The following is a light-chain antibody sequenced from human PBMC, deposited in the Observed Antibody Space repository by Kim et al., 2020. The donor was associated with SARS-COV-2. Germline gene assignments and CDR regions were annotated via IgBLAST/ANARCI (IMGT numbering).Light chain of an antibody. CDR3: QQYNSYPMYT. CDR1: QSISSW. V-gene: IGKV1-5*03. Sequence: DIQMTQSPSTLSASVGDRVTITCRASQSISSWLAWYQQKPGKAPKLLIYKASTLESGVPSRFSGSGSGTEFTLTISSLQPDDFATYYCQQYNSYPMYTFGQGTNWRS. J-gene: IGKJ2*01. CDR2: KAS.